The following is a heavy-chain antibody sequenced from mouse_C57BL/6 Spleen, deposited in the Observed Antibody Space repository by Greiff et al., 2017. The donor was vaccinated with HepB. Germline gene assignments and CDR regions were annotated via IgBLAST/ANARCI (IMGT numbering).Heavy chain of an antibody. CDR2: INPNNGGT. CDR1: GYTFTDYY. V-gene: IGHV1-26*01. Sequence: VQLQQSGPELVKPGASVKISCKASGYTFTDYYMNWVKQSHGKSLEWIGDINPNNGGTSYNQKFKGKATLTVDKSSSTAYMELRSLTSEDSAVYYCARRGLRRYWYFDVWGTGTTVTVSS. J-gene: IGHJ1*03. D-gene: IGHD1-2*01. CDR3: ARRGLRRYWYFDV.